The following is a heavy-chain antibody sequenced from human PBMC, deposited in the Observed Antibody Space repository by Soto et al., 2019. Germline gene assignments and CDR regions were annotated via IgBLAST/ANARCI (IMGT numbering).Heavy chain of an antibody. CDR1: GFTFSSYG. V-gene: IGHV3-30*03. Sequence: GGSLRLSCAASGFTFSSYGMHWVRQAPGKGLEWVAVISYDGSNKYYADSVKGRFTISRDNSKNTLYLQMNSLRAEDTAVYSCAGGTPAPSGGRGPLAPVSP. CDR2: ISYDGSNK. CDR3: AGGTPAPS. J-gene: IGHJ4*02. D-gene: IGHD1-26*01.